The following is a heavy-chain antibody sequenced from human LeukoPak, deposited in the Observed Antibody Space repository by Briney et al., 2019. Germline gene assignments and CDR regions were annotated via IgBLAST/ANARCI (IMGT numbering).Heavy chain of an antibody. CDR2: INHSGST. J-gene: IGHJ6*02. D-gene: IGHD6-19*01. CDR1: GGSFSGYY. V-gene: IGHV4-34*01. CDR3: ARGPSFIAVAGTDYYYGMDV. Sequence: SETLSLTCAVYGGSFSGYYWSWIRQPPGKGLEWIGEINHSGSTNYNPSLKSRVTISVDTSKNQFSLKLSSVTAADTAVYYRARGPSFIAVAGTDYYYGMDVWGQGTTVTVSS.